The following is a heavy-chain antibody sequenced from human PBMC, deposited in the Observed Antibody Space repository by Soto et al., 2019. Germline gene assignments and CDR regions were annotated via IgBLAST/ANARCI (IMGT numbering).Heavy chain of an antibody. CDR3: AKEEGYGSGRYYYYYYGMDV. Sequence: GGSLRLSCAASGFTFSSYGMHWVRQAPGKGLEWVAVISYDGSNKYYADSVKGRFTISRDNSKNTLYLQMNSLRAEDTAVYYCAKEEGYGSGRYYYYYYGMDVWGQGTTVTVSS. J-gene: IGHJ6*02. CDR2: ISYDGSNK. V-gene: IGHV3-30*18. CDR1: GFTFSSYG. D-gene: IGHD3-10*01.